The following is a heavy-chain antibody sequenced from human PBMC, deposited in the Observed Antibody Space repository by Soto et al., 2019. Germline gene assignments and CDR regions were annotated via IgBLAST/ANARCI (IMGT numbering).Heavy chain of an antibody. J-gene: IGHJ4*02. D-gene: IGHD2-2*03. CDR3: ARWMGHFDF. CDR2: VSYSEST. CDR1: GVSTSSYH. V-gene: IGHV4-59*01. Sequence: QVQLQESGPGLVKPSETLSLTCTVSGVSTSSYHWSWIRQPPGRGLEWIGHVSYSESTNYNPSLKSRVTMSVDPSQNHFSLKLSSLTAADTAVYFCARWMGHFDFWGQGTLVTVSS.